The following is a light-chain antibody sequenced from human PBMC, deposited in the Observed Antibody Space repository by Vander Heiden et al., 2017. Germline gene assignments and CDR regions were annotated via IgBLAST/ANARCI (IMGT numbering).Light chain of an antibody. V-gene: IGLV1-51*01. J-gene: IGLJ3*02. Sequence: QSVLTQPPSVSAAPGPNVTISCSGSSSNIGMHYVSWYQQLPGTAPKLLIYDNNKRPSGIPDRFSGSKSGTSATLGITGLQTGDEADYYCGTWDTSLTAVVFGGGTKLTVL. CDR2: DNN. CDR1: SSNIGMHY. CDR3: GTWDTSLTAVV.